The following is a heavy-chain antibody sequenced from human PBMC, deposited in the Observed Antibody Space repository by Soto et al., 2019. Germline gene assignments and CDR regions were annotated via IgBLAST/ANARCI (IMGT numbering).Heavy chain of an antibody. J-gene: IGHJ4*02. Sequence: QITLKASGPALVKPTQTLTLTCSFSGFSLSTSGVGVVWIRQPPGKALEWLAIMYWNGDKRYSPSLKSRLTITEDTSKTPVVLTMTNMDPVDTATYYCGHRSNSYDLSGTDFWGQGTLVTVSS. CDR1: GFSLSTSGVG. CDR2: MYWNGDK. V-gene: IGHV2-5*01. CDR3: GHRSNSYDLSGTDF. D-gene: IGHD3-3*01.